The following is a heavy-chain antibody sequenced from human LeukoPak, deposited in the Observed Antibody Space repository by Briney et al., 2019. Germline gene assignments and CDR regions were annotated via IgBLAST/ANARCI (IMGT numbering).Heavy chain of an antibody. CDR1: GGSFSGYY. CDR3: ARNYYDSSGYYSPYYYYYGMDV. J-gene: IGHJ6*02. CDR2: IYYSGST. Sequence: SETLSLTCAVYGGSFSGYYWSWIRQPPGKGLEWIGYIYYSGSTNYNPSLKSRVTISVDTSKNQFSLKLSSVTAADTAVYYCARNYYDSSGYYSPYYYYYGMDVWGQGTTVTVSS. D-gene: IGHD3-22*01. V-gene: IGHV4-59*08.